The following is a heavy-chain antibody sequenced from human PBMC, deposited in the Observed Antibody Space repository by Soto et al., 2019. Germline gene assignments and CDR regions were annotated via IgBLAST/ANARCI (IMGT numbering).Heavy chain of an antibody. Sequence: PGESLKISCNGSGYSFASHWVSWARQMPEKGLEWIGTIYPGDSDTKYSSAFRGHVTISADTSVSTAYLQWRSLEATDSAIYYCARYSGSYWHYLDFWGQGTLVTVSS. J-gene: IGHJ4*02. D-gene: IGHD1-26*01. CDR1: GYSFASHW. V-gene: IGHV5-51*01. CDR2: IYPGDSDT. CDR3: ARYSGSYWHYLDF.